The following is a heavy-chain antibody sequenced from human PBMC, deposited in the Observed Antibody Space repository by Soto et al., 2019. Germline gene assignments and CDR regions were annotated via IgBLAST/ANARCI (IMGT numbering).Heavy chain of an antibody. CDR1: GFTFSSYA. J-gene: IGHJ4*02. CDR3: TRDHRGMVASRYFDY. CDR2: ISGSGGST. V-gene: IGHV3-23*01. D-gene: IGHD5-12*01. Sequence: GSLRLSCAASGFTFSSYAMSWVRQAPGKGLEWVSAISGSGGSTYYADSVKGRFTISRDNSKNTLYLQMNSLKTEDTAVYYCTRDHRGMVASRYFDYWGQGTLVTVSS.